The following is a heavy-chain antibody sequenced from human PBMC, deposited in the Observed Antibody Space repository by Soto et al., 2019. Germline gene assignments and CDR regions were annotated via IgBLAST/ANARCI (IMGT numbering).Heavy chain of an antibody. Sequence: EVQLLESGGGLVQPGGSLRLSCAASGLTFSSYAMNWVLQAPGKGLEWVSAISGSGGSTYYADSVKGRFTISRDNAKNTLYLHMNSLRAEDTAVYFCAKSPSVVLVPSTLGGNNWFDPWGQGTLVTVSS. CDR1: GLTFSSYA. CDR3: AKSPSVVLVPSTLGGNNWFDP. CDR2: ISGSGGST. V-gene: IGHV3-23*01. D-gene: IGHD2-15*01. J-gene: IGHJ5*02.